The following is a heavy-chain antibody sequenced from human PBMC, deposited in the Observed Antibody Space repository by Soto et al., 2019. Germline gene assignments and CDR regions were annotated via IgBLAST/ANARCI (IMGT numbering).Heavy chain of an antibody. V-gene: IGHV3-33*01. J-gene: IGHJ3*02. Sequence: QVQLVESGGGVVQPGRSLRLSCVASGFTFSSYAMHWVRQAPGKGLEWVAVIWYDGSDEYYADSVKGRFTMSRDNSKNTLNLQMKSLRAEDTAVYYCARDRGGEEIDDVFDIWGQGTMVTVSP. CDR1: GFTFSSYA. CDR2: IWYDGSDE. CDR3: ARDRGGEEIDDVFDI. D-gene: IGHD3-16*01.